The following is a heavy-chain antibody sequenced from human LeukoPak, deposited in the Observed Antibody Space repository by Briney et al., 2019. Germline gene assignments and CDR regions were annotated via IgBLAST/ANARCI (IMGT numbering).Heavy chain of an antibody. Sequence: PGGSLRLSCAASGFTFSSYGMHWVRQAPGKGLEWVAVIWYDGSNKYYADSVKGRFTISRDNSKNTLYLQMNSLRAEDTAVYYCAKCSRSGSYSTYYFDYWGQGTLVTVSS. D-gene: IGHD1-26*01. V-gene: IGHV3-33*06. CDR1: GFTFSSYG. CDR3: AKCSRSGSYSTYYFDY. CDR2: IWYDGSNK. J-gene: IGHJ4*02.